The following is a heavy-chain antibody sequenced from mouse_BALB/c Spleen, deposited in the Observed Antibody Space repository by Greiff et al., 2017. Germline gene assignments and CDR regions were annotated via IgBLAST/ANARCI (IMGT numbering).Heavy chain of an antibody. CDR1: GFTFSSYG. CDR2: INSNGGST. CDR3: ARALGDWFAY. D-gene: IGHD4-1*01. J-gene: IGHJ3*01. Sequence: EVMLVESGGGLVQPGGSLKLSCAASGFTFSSYGMSRVRQTPDKRLELVATINSNGGSTYYPDSVKGRFTISRDNAKNTLYLQMSSLKSEDTAMYYCARALGDWFAYWGQGTLVTVSA. V-gene: IGHV5-6-3*01.